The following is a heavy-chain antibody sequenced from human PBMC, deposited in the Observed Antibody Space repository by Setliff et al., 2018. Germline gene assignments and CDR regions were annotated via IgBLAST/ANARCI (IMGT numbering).Heavy chain of an antibody. J-gene: IGHJ4*02. Sequence: GGSLRLSCVVSGLIVSDIHMTWVRQTPGKGLEWVSAIRGSGGSTDYADSVKGRFTISRDNSKNTLYLQMNGLRAEDTAIYYCAGDPPGPHLVYTYWGQGALVTVSS. CDR1: GLIVSDIH. D-gene: IGHD3-16*01. V-gene: IGHV3-23*01. CDR3: AGDPPGPHLVYTY. CDR2: IRGSGGST.